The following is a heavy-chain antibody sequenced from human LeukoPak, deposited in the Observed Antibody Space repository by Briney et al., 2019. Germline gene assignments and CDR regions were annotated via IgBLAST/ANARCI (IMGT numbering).Heavy chain of an antibody. Sequence: ASVKVPCKASGGTFSSYTISWVRQAPGQGLEWMGRIIPILGIANYAQKFQGRVTITADKSTSTAYMELSSLRSEDTAVYYCARRDYGDYVLDYWGQGTLVTVSS. CDR3: ARRDYGDYVLDY. D-gene: IGHD4-17*01. J-gene: IGHJ4*02. CDR2: IIPILGIA. V-gene: IGHV1-69*02. CDR1: GGTFSSYT.